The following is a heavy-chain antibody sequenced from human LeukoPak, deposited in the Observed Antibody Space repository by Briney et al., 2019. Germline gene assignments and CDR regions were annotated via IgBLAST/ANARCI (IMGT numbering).Heavy chain of an antibody. J-gene: IGHJ3*02. V-gene: IGHV1-69*13. Sequence: SVTVSCKASGGTFSSYAISWVRQAPGQGLDWMGGIIPIFGTANYAQKFQGRVTITADESTSTAYMELSSLRSEDTAVYYCARGETYYYDSSGYWDAFDIWGQGTMVTVSP. D-gene: IGHD3-22*01. CDR3: ARGETYYYDSSGYWDAFDI. CDR1: GGTFSSYA. CDR2: IIPIFGTA.